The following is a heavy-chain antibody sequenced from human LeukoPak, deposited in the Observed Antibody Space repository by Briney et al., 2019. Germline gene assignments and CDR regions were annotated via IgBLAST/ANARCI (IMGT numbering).Heavy chain of an antibody. D-gene: IGHD6-13*01. CDR2: INSDGSST. Sequence: GGSLRLSCAASGFTFSNYWMHWVRQAPGKGLVWLSRINSDGSSTSYADSVKGRFTISRDNAKNPLYVQMNSLRDEDTAVYYCVRQYRVAAPADYWGQGTLVTVSS. V-gene: IGHV3-74*01. CDR1: GFTFSNYW. J-gene: IGHJ4*02. CDR3: VRQYRVAAPADY.